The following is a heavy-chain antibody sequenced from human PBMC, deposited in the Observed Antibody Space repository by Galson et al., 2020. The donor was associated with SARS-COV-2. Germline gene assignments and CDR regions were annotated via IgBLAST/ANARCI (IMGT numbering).Heavy chain of an antibody. J-gene: IGHJ5*02. CDR3: ARDRPITTILWRGDSGFDP. Sequence: ASVKVSCKASGYTFSRYTLHWVRQDPGQRLEWIGCINAGNGDTKYSQKLQGRVTITRDTSAKIVYMELSSLTSEDTAIYFCARDRPITTILWRGDSGFDPWGQGTLVTVSS. V-gene: IGHV1-3*01. D-gene: IGHD3-3*01. CDR1: GYTFSRYT. CDR2: INAGNGDT.